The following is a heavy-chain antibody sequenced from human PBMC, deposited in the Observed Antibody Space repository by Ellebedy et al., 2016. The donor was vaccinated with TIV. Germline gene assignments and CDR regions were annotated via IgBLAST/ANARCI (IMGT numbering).Heavy chain of an antibody. J-gene: IGHJ4*02. Sequence: PGGSLRLSCAASGFTFSSYSMNWVRQAPGKGLEWVSSISSISSYIYYADSVKGRFTISRDNAKNSLYLQMNSLRAEDTAVYYCTAGLGPMERLDYWGQGTLVTVSS. D-gene: IGHD1-1*01. CDR1: GFTFSSYS. CDR3: TAGLGPMERLDY. V-gene: IGHV3-21*01. CDR2: ISSISSYI.